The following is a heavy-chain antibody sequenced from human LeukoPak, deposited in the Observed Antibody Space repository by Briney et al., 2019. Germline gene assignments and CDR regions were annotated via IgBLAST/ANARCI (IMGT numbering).Heavy chain of an antibody. CDR1: GGSISSGGYY. J-gene: IGHJ4*02. D-gene: IGHD3-22*01. V-gene: IGHV4-31*03. Sequence: SETLSLTCTVSGGSISSGGYYWSWIRQHPGKGLEWIGYIYYSGSTNYNPSLESRVTISVDTSRNQFSLKLSSVTAADTAVYYCATLMYYYDSSGSPSDYWGQGTLVTVSS. CDR2: IYYSGST. CDR3: ATLMYYYDSSGSPSDY.